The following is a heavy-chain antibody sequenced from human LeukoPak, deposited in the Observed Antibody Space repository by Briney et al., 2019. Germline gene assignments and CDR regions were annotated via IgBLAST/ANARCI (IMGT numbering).Heavy chain of an antibody. CDR2: ISSSSSTI. J-gene: IGHJ3*02. CDR1: GFTFSSYS. D-gene: IGHD7-27*01. V-gene: IGHV3-48*04. CDR3: ASGEFRWAFDI. Sequence: GGSLRLSCAASGFTFSSYSMNWVRQAPGTGLGWVSYISSSSSTISYADSVKGRFTISRDNAKNSLYLQMNSLRAEDTAVYYCASGEFRWAFDIWGQGTMVTVSS.